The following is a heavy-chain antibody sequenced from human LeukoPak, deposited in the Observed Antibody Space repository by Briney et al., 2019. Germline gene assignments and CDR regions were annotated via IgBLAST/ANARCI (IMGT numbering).Heavy chain of an antibody. CDR3: AKDRGY. CDR1: GLTFSTYP. Sequence: GGSLRLSCAAPGLTFSTYPMTWVRQAPGKGLEWVSAISNSGDTTYYADSVKGRFTISRDNSKNTLYLQLNSLRAEDTAVYYCAKDRGYWGQGTLVTVSS. V-gene: IGHV3-23*01. CDR2: ISNSGDTT. J-gene: IGHJ4*02.